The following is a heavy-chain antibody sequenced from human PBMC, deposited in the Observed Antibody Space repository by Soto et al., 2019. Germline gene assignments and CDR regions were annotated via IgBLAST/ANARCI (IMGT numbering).Heavy chain of an antibody. V-gene: IGHV1-58*01. Sequence: QMHLVQSGPEVKKPGTSVKVSCKASGFTFTSSAVQWVRRDRGQRLEWIGWVVVGSGGTNYAQKFQVIGPITRDGFTDTDYARLSSLRSEVTAVYCSAARSGFRFYCSEMGVWGQGNTVTVSS. J-gene: IGHJ6*02. CDR2: VVVGSGGT. CDR3: AARSGFRFYCSEMGV. D-gene: IGHD3-3*01. CDR1: GFTFTSSA.